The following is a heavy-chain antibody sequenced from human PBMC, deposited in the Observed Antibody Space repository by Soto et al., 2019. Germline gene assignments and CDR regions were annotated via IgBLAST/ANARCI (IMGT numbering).Heavy chain of an antibody. V-gene: IGHV4-59*01. Sequence: SETLSLTCTVSGGSISSYYWSWIRQPPGKGLEWIGYIYYSGSTNYNPSLKSRVTISVDTSKNQFSLKLSSVTAADTAVYYCAREGRSEGNYYYYYYMDVWGKGTTVTVSS. CDR2: IYYSGST. J-gene: IGHJ6*03. CDR1: GGSISSYY. CDR3: AREGRSEGNYYYYYYMDV.